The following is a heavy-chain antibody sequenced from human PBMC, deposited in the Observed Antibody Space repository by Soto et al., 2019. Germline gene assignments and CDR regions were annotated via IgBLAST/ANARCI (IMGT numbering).Heavy chain of an antibody. D-gene: IGHD4-4*01. Sequence: AGGSLRLSCAASGFTFSSYGMHWVRQAPGKGLEWVAVIWYDGSNKYYADSVKGRFTISRDNSKNTLYLQMNSLRAEDTAVYYCARVLTTRDAFDIWGQGTMVTVSS. CDR3: ARVLTTRDAFDI. V-gene: IGHV3-33*01. CDR1: GFTFSSYG. J-gene: IGHJ3*02. CDR2: IWYDGSNK.